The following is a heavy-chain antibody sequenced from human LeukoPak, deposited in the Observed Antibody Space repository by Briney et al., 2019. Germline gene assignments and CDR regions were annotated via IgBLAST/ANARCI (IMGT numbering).Heavy chain of an antibody. J-gene: IGHJ4*02. Sequence: ASVKVSCKASGYTFTSYGISWVRQAPGQGLEWMGWISAYNGNTNYAQKLQGRVTMTTDTSTSIAYVELRSLRSDDTAVYYCARIFYDILTGYHHGSGFDYWGQGTLVTVSS. V-gene: IGHV1-18*01. D-gene: IGHD3-9*01. CDR1: GYTFTSYG. CDR3: ARIFYDILTGYHHGSGFDY. CDR2: ISAYNGNT.